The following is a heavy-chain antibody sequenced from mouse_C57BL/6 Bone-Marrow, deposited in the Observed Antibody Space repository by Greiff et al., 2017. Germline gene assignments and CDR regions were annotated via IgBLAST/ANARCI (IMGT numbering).Heavy chain of an antibody. V-gene: IGHV1-5*01. CDR1: GYTFTSYW. D-gene: IGHD2-5*01. J-gene: IGHJ4*01. Sequence: DVQLQESGTVLARPGASVKMSCKTSGYTFTSYWMHWVKQRPGQGLEWIGAIYPGNSDTSYNQKFKGKAKLTAVTSASTAYMELSSLTTEDSAVYYCKRSYYSNDDAMDYWGQGTTVTVSS. CDR2: IYPGNSDT. CDR3: KRSYYSNDDAMDY.